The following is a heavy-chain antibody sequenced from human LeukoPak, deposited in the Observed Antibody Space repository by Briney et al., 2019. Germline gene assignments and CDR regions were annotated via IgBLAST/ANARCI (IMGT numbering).Heavy chain of an antibody. V-gene: IGHV6-1*01. CDR1: GDSVSSNSVT. D-gene: IGHD2-2*01. CDR3: ARRLTQYDCFDP. CDR2: TYYRSTWYN. Sequence: SQTLSLTCAISGDSVSSNSVTWNWNRQSPSRGREWLGRTYYRSTWYNDYAVSVRGRITVNPVTSKNQFSLHLNSVTPEDTAVYYCARRLTQYDCFDPWGQGILVTVSS. J-gene: IGHJ5*02.